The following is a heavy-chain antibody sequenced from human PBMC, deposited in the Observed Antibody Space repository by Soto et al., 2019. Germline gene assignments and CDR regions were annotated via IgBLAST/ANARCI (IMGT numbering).Heavy chain of an antibody. CDR1: GYTFTSYC. V-gene: IGHV1-18*01. D-gene: IGHD2-2*01. CDR2: ISAYNGNT. J-gene: IGHJ1*01. CDR3: ARVSGGTYCSSTSCNEYFQH. Sequence: ASVKVSCKASGYTFTSYCISWVRQAPGQGLEWMGWISAYNGNTNYAQKLQGRVTMTTDTSTSTAYMELRSLRSDDTAVYYCARVSGGTYCSSTSCNEYFQHWGQGTLVTVSS.